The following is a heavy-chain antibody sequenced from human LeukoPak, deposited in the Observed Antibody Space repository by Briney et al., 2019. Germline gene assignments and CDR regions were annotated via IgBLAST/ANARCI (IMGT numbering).Heavy chain of an antibody. CDR2: IWYDGSNK. CDR1: GFTFSNYV. J-gene: IGHJ4*02. V-gene: IGHV3-33*01. Sequence: GRSLRLSCAASGFTFSNYVMHWVRQAPGKGLEWVAVIWYDGSNKYFADSVKGRFTISRDNSKNTLYLQMNSLRAEDTAVYYCARSLRGIDYWGQGTLVTVSS. CDR3: ARSLRGIDY. D-gene: IGHD3-16*01.